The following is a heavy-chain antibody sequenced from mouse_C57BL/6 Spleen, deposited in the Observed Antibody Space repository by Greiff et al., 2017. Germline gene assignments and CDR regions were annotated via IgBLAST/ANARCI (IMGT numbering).Heavy chain of an antibody. CDR3: ASRYGSSYEYFDV. CDR1: GYTFTSYW. Sequence: QVQLQQPGAELVRPGSSVKLSCKASGYTFTSYWMDWVKQRPGQGLEWIGNIYPSDSETHYNQKFKDKATLTVDKSSSTAYMQLSSLTSEDSAVYYCASRYGSSYEYFDVWGTGTTVTVSS. D-gene: IGHD1-1*01. CDR2: IYPSDSET. V-gene: IGHV1-61*01. J-gene: IGHJ1*03.